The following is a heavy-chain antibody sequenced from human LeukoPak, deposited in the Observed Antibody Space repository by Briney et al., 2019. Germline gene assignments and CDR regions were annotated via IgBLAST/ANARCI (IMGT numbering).Heavy chain of an antibody. CDR1: GFTFSSYW. Sequence: PGGTLRLSCAASGFTFSSYWMHWVRQVPGKGLVWVSRINEEGTFTNYADSVKGRFTISRDNAKNTVYLQMNSLRVEDTAVYCCARDAVAGSGSYYNWGQGTLVIVSS. V-gene: IGHV3-74*01. D-gene: IGHD3-10*01. J-gene: IGHJ4*02. CDR3: ARDAVAGSGSYYN. CDR2: INEEGTFT.